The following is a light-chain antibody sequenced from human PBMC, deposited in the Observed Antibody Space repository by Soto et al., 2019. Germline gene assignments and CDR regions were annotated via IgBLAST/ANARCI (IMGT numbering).Light chain of an antibody. CDR1: QSVSNN. CDR3: QQYGSSPRT. V-gene: IGKV3-20*01. J-gene: IGKJ1*01. CDR2: GAS. Sequence: EIVLTQSPATLSLSPGERATLSCRASQSVSNNLAWYQQKPGQAPRLLIYGASTRATGIPARFTGSGSGTEFTLTISRLEAEDFAVYYCQQYGSSPRTFGQGTKVDIK.